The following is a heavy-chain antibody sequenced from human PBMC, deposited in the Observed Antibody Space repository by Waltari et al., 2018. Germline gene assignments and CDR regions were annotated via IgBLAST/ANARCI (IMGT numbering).Heavy chain of an antibody. V-gene: IGHV3-33*01. J-gene: IGHJ4*02. CDR1: GFTFSSYD. CDR3: AIDFNCYDTSGYPSAYDY. Sequence: QVQLVESGGGVVQPGRSLRLSCAASGFTFSSYDMHWVRQAPGKGLEWVAVIWYDGSNKDYTDSVKGRFTISRDNSKNTLYLQMNSLRAEDTAVYYCAIDFNCYDTSGYPSAYDYWGQGTLVTVSS. D-gene: IGHD3-22*01. CDR2: IWYDGSNK.